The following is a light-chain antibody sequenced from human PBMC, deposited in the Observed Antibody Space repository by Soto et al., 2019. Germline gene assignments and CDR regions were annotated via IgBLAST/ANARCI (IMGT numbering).Light chain of an antibody. CDR2: DAS. J-gene: IGKJ1*01. V-gene: IGKV1-5*01. CDR3: QQYDNYYWT. Sequence: DIQMTQSPSTLSASVRDRVTITCRASHSVNTWLAWYQQKPGKAPKLLIYDASTLESGVPSRFSGSGSGKDFSLTISSLQTDDFATYYCQQYDNYYWTFGQGTKVDIK. CDR1: HSVNTW.